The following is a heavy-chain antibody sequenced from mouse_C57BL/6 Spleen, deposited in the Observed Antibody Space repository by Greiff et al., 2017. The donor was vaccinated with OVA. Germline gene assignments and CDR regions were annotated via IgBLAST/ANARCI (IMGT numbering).Heavy chain of an antibody. D-gene: IGHD1-1*01. J-gene: IGHJ2*01. CDR3: ARLGQVVADY. Sequence: EVQLQQSGPELVKPGASVKISCKASGYTFTDYYMNWVKQSHGKSLEWIGDINPNNGGTSYNQKFKGKATLTVDKSSSTAYMELRSLTSEDSAVYYCARLGQVVADYWGQGTTLTVSS. CDR2: INPNNGGT. V-gene: IGHV1-26*01. CDR1: GYTFTDYY.